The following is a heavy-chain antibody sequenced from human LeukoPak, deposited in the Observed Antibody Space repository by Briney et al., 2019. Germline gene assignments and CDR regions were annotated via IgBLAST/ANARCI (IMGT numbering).Heavy chain of an antibody. V-gene: IGHV3-48*01. CDR1: GFTFSSYS. D-gene: IGHD7-27*01. J-gene: IGHJ3*02. CDR3: ARKTGRSLDI. Sequence: GGSLRLSCAGPGFTFSSYSMNWVRQAPGKGLEGVSYISSSSSTIYYAASVRGRFTISRDNAKNSLYLQMNSLRGEDTAVYYCARKTGRSLDIWGQGAMVTVSS. CDR2: ISSSSSTI.